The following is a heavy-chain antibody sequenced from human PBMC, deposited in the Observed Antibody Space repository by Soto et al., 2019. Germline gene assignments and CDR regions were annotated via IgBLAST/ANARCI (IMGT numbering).Heavy chain of an antibody. D-gene: IGHD1-26*01. V-gene: IGHV3-48*01. CDR1: GVTFRKYS. J-gene: IGHJ4*02. Sequence: TVRSMRLSCVASGVTFRKYSLSWVRQAPGKGLEWISSIGLGSSPKYYADSVEGRFTISRDNAQNSLYLQMDSLRVEDTAVYYCARDNIVGSYFFDLWGQGVLVTVS. CDR2: IGLGSSPK. CDR3: ARDNIVGSYFFDL.